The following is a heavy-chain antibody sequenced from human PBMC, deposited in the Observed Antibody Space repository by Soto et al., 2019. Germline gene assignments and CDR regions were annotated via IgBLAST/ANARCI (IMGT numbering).Heavy chain of an antibody. CDR2: IIPIFGTA. CDR1: GGTFSSYA. D-gene: IGHD3-10*01. Sequence: GSSVKVACNASGGTFSSYAISWVRQAPGQGLEWMGGIIPIFGTADYAQKIQGRVTITADESTSTAYMELSSLRSEDTAVYYCATESRMVRGVIITYYYYYYGMDVWGQGTTVTVSS. CDR3: ATESRMVRGVIITYYYYYYGMDV. J-gene: IGHJ6*02. V-gene: IGHV1-69*13.